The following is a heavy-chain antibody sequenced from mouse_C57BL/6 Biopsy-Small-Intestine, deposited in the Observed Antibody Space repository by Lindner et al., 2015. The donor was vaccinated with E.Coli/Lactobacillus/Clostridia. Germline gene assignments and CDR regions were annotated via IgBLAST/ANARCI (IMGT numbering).Heavy chain of an antibody. CDR1: GYAFSSSW. Sequence: VQLQESGPELVKPGASVKISCKASGYAFSSSWMNWVKQRPGKGLEWIGRIYPGDGDTNYNGKFKGKATLTADKSSSTAYMQLSSLTSEDSAVYFCARCDGYYGAWFAYWGQGTLVTVSA. J-gene: IGHJ3*01. CDR3: ARCDGYYGAWFAY. CDR2: IYPGDGDT. V-gene: IGHV1-82*01. D-gene: IGHD2-3*01.